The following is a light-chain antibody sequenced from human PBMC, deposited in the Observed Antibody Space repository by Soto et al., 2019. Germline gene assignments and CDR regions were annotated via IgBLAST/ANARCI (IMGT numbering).Light chain of an antibody. CDR1: QGISNY. CDR3: QQLKNYPST. Sequence: DIQMTQSPSSLSASVGDRVTIPCRASQGISNYLAWYQQKPGKVPKLLIYAASTLQSGVPSRFSGSGSGTDFTLTISSLQPEDFAIYFCQQLKNYPSTFGQGTRLEIK. CDR2: AAS. V-gene: IGKV1-27*01. J-gene: IGKJ5*01.